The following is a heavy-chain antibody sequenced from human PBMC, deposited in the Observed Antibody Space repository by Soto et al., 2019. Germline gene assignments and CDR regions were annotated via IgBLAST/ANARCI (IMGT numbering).Heavy chain of an antibody. CDR1: GFTVSSNY. CDR3: ARDRVESGYPEYFQH. V-gene: IGHV3-53*01. Sequence: QPGGSLRLSCAASGFTVSSNYMSWVRQAPGKGLEWVSVIYSGGSTYYADSVKGRFTISRDNSKNTLYLQMNSLRAEDTAVYYCARDRVESGYPEYFQHWGQGTLVTAPQ. CDR2: IYSGGST. J-gene: IGHJ1*01. D-gene: IGHD3-22*01.